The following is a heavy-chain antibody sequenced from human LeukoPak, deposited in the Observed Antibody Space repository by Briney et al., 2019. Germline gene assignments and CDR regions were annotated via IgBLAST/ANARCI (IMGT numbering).Heavy chain of an antibody. CDR3: ARGARDGSGNYLFNY. V-gene: IGHV3-74*01. D-gene: IGHD3-10*01. CDR1: GFTFSTYW. Sequence: PGGSLRLSCAASGFTFSTYWMHWVRQTPGKGLVWVSRISSDGRSTYYADSVKGRFTISRDNAKYTLYLQMNSLRAEDTGVYYCARGARDGSGNYLFNYWGQGTLVTVSS. J-gene: IGHJ4*02. CDR2: ISSDGRST.